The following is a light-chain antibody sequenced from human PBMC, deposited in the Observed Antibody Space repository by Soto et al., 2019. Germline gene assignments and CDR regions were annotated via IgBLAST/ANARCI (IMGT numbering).Light chain of an antibody. CDR2: GAS. CDR1: QSVTSN. J-gene: IGKJ5*01. V-gene: IGKV3-15*01. CDR3: QQYNNWPIT. Sequence: EIVMTQSPAPLPVSPGERATLSCRASQSVTSNLAWYQQKPGQPPRLLIYGASTRATGIPARFSGSGSGTEFTLTISSLQSEDFAVYYCQQYNNWPITFGQGTRLEIK.